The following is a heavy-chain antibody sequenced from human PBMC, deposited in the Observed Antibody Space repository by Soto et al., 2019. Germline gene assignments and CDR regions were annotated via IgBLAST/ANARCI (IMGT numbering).Heavy chain of an antibody. Sequence: QVQLVESGGGVVQPARSLRLSCAASGFTFSGYGMHWVRQAPGKGLEWVAVISYDGGIKNYADSVKGRFTISRNNSENTLYLQMNSLGAEDTAVYYCANIRMAAATNNFYYGMDVWGQGTTVTVSS. D-gene: IGHD6-13*01. CDR2: ISYDGGIK. CDR3: ANIRMAAATNNFYYGMDV. V-gene: IGHV3-30*18. CDR1: GFTFSGYG. J-gene: IGHJ6*02.